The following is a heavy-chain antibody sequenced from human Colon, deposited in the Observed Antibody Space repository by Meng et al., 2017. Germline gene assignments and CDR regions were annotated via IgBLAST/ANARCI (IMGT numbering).Heavy chain of an antibody. J-gene: IGHJ5*02. CDR2: IYYSGST. Sequence: HVQPQESGPGLLQHSQPLSLNRTVSGGSTSSGDYYWSWIRQPPGKGLEWIGYIYYSGSTYYNASLKSRVTISIDRSKTQFSLRLSSVTAADTAVYYCARDRKHYGERGWFDPWGQGTLVTVSS. V-gene: IGHV4-30-4*01. CDR3: ARDRKHYGERGWFDP. CDR1: GGSTSSGDYY. D-gene: IGHD4-17*01.